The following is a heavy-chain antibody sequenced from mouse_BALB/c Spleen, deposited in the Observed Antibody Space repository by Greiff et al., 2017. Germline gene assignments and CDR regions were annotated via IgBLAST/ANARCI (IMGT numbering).Heavy chain of an antibody. CDR2: IYPGDGDT. Sequence: QVQLQQSGAELARPGASVKLSCKASGYTFTSYWMQWVKQRPGQGLEWIGAIYPGDGDTRYTQKFKGKATLTADKSSSTAYMQLSSLASEDSAVYYCARGYYGSYFDVWGAGTTVTVSS. V-gene: IGHV1-87*01. CDR3: ARGYYGSYFDV. CDR1: GYTFTSYW. D-gene: IGHD1-2*01. J-gene: IGHJ1*01.